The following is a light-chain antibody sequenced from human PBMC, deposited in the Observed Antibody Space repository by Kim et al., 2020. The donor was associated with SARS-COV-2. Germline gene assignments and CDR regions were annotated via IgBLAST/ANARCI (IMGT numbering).Light chain of an antibody. CDR2: EDN. CDR1: SGSIASND. V-gene: IGLV6-57*03. J-gene: IGLJ3*02. Sequence: KQVTISSTRSSGSIASNDVQWYQHRPGSAPTTVIYEDNQRPSGVPDRFSGSIDSSSNSASLTISGLKTEDEADYYCQSYDSSNPWVFGGGTQLTVL. CDR3: QSYDSSNPWV.